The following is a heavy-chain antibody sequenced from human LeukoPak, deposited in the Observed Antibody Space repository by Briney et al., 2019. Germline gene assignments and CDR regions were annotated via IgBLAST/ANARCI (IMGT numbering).Heavy chain of an antibody. CDR3: ARETSLAGFASGLGFNY. V-gene: IGHV4-59*01. CDR2: IYGSGYT. Sequence: SETLSLNCTVSGGSISGWYWSWLRQPPGKGLEWIGNIYGSGYTNYNPSLKSRVIMSIDTSKNHFSLKLTSVTAADTATYYCARETSLAGFASGLGFNYWGQGILVSVSS. CDR1: GGSISGWY. J-gene: IGHJ4*02. D-gene: IGHD6-19*01.